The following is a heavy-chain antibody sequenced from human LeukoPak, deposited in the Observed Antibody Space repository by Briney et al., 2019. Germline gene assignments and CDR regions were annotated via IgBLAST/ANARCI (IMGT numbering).Heavy chain of an antibody. J-gene: IGHJ4*02. V-gene: IGHV1-3*01. CDR2: INAGNGNT. CDR3: ARGPVGFDY. CDR1: GYTFTNYA. D-gene: IGHD1-26*01. Sequence: ASVTVSFTASGYTFTNYAMHWVRQAPGQRLEWMGWINAGNGNTKYSQKFQGRVTITRDTSASTAYMELSSLRSEDTAVYYCARGPVGFDYWGQGTLVTVSS.